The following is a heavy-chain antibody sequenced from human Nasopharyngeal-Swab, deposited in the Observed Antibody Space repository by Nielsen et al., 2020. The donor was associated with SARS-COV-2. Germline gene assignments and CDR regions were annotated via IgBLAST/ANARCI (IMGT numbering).Heavy chain of an antibody. Sequence: SETLSLTCTVSGGSISGSYWSWIRQPPGKGLEWIGYIYYTGSTRYNPSLKSRVTISVEPSKNQFSLQLSSVTATDTALYYCARHSYQWNPASHLDYWGQGSLVTVSS. CDR3: ARHSYQWNPASHLDY. CDR2: IYYTGST. J-gene: IGHJ4*02. D-gene: IGHD6-19*01. V-gene: IGHV4-59*08. CDR1: GGSISGSY.